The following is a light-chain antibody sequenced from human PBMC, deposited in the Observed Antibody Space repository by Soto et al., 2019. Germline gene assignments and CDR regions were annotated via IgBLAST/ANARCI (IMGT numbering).Light chain of an antibody. J-gene: IGKJ1*01. CDR2: KAS. CDR1: QSISNW. Sequence: DIQLTQSPSTLSASVGDSVTITCRASQSISNWLAWYQQKPGKAPKLLIDKASSLESGVPSRFSGSGSGTEFTLTISSLQPDDFATYYCQQYNSYSQGTFGQGTKVEIK. V-gene: IGKV1-5*03. CDR3: QQYNSYSQGT.